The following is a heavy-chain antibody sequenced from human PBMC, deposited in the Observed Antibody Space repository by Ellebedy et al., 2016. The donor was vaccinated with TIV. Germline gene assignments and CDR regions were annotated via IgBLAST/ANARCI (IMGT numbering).Heavy chain of an antibody. Sequence: SVKVSXXASGDTFSSYAITWVRQAPGQGLEWVGGIIPIYGTAYYAQKFRGRVTVAADESTSTAYMELSSLRSEDTAVYYCARLSGGDGYPRMGYYYYAMDVWGQGTTVTVSS. D-gene: IGHD5-24*01. J-gene: IGHJ6*02. V-gene: IGHV1-69*13. CDR2: IIPIYGTA. CDR3: ARLSGGDGYPRMGYYYYAMDV. CDR1: GDTFSSYA.